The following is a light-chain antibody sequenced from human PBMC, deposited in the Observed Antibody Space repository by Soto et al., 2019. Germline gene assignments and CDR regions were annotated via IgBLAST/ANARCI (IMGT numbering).Light chain of an antibody. CDR3: ATWDDSLSAVL. Sequence: QSVLTQPPSVSAAPGQKVTISCSGSSSNIGNNYVSWYQQLPGTAPKLLIYDNNRRPSGIPDRFSDSKSGTSATLGITGLQTGDESDYFCATWDDSLSAVLVGGGTKLTVL. CDR1: SSNIGNNY. J-gene: IGLJ2*01. CDR2: DNN. V-gene: IGLV1-51*01.